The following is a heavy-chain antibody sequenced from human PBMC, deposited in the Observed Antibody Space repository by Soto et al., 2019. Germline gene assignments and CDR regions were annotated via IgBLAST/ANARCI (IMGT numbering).Heavy chain of an antibody. CDR1: GFTFSSDA. Sequence: PGGSLRLSCAASGFTFSSDAMSWVRQAPGKGLEWVSAISGSGGSTYYADSVKGRFTISRDNSKNTQYLQMNSLRAEDTAVYYCAKDRSLAGERAGLDEWGQGTPGNVPS. CDR3: AKDRSLAGERAGLDE. V-gene: IGHV3-23*01. D-gene: IGHD6-13*01. J-gene: IGHJ4*02. CDR2: ISGSGGST.